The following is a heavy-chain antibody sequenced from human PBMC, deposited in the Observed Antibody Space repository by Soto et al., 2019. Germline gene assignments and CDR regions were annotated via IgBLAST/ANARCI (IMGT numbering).Heavy chain of an antibody. CDR2: IYYSGST. D-gene: IGHD2-15*01. J-gene: IGHJ4*02. Sequence: QVQLQESGPGLVKPSQTLSLTCTVSGGSISSGDYYWSWIRQPPGKGLEWIGYIYYSGSTYYNPSLKSRVTISVDTSKNQFSLKLSSVTAAEGAGYDWGGTRYVEGYAQPTRFDYWGRGALVTVSS. CDR1: GGSISSGDYY. V-gene: IGHV4-30-4*01. CDR3: GGTRYVEGYAQPTRFDY.